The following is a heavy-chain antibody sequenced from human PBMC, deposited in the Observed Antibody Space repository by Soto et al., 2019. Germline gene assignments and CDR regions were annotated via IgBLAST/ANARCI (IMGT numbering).Heavy chain of an antibody. V-gene: IGHV1-18*01. J-gene: IGHJ4*02. Sequence: QVQLVQSGPEVNKPGASVKVSCKASGYSFTTYGITWVRQAPGQGLEWMGWISAYNGIANYAQKFQGRINMTTDTSTNTAYMELRSLRSDDAAVYYCARNGGSSSPFDYWGKGTLVTVSS. CDR2: ISAYNGIA. CDR3: ARNGGSSSPFDY. CDR1: GYSFTTYG. D-gene: IGHD6-6*01.